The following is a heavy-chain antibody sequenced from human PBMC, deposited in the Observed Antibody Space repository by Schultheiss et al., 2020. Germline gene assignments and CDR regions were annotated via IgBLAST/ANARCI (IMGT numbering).Heavy chain of an antibody. CDR1: GGSISSSSYY. D-gene: IGHD3-16*01. J-gene: IGHJ6*02. CDR2: IYYSGST. V-gene: IGHV4-39*01. Sequence: SETLSLTCTVSGGSISSSSYYWGWIRQPPGKGLEWIGSIYYSGSTYYNPSLKSPVTISVDTSKNQFSLKLSSVTAADTAVYYCARGGRDYYYYGMDVWGQGTTVTVSS. CDR3: ARGGRDYYYYGMDV.